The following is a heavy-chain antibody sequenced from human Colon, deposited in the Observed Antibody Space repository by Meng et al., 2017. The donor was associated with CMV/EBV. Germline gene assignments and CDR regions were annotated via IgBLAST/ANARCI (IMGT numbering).Heavy chain of an antibody. D-gene: IGHD3-9*01. Sequence: GESLKISCTASGFTFRRHAMTWVRQAPGKRLEWVSAITTSGGGRYYAASVKGRFTISRDNSQNTLYLQMNSLGADDTAIYYCAKSTPDHFDYYFGARAQGILVTVSS. CDR2: ITTSGGGR. CDR3: AKSTPDHFDYYFGA. J-gene: IGHJ5*02. V-gene: IGHV3-23*01. CDR1: GFTFRRHA.